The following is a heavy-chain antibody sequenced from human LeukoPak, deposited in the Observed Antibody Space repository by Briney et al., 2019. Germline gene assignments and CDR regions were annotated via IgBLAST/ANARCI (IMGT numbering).Heavy chain of an antibody. CDR2: INHSGST. V-gene: IGHV4-34*01. J-gene: IGHJ6*02. CDR1: GDSISSDY. CDR3: ARGSEGVVVPAGQSGMDV. D-gene: IGHD2-2*01. Sequence: PSETLSLTCTVSGDSISSDYWSWIRQPPGKGLEWIGEINHSGSTNYNPSLKSRVTISVDTSKNQFSLKLSSVTAADTAVYYCARGSEGVVVPAGQSGMDVWGQGTTVTVSS.